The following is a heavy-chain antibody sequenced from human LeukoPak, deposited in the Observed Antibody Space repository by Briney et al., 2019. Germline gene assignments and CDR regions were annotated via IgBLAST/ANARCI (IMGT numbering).Heavy chain of an antibody. V-gene: IGHV3-48*03. D-gene: IGHD3-22*01. J-gene: IGHJ6*02. CDR2: ISSSGSTI. CDR1: GFTLSSYE. Sequence: GGSLRLSCAASGFTLSSYEMNWVRQAPGKGLEWVSYISSSGSTIYYADSVMGRFTISRDNAKNSLYLQMNSLRAEDTAVYYCARAAYDSSGFPYYYYYGMDVWGQGTTVTVSS. CDR3: ARAAYDSSGFPYYYYYGMDV.